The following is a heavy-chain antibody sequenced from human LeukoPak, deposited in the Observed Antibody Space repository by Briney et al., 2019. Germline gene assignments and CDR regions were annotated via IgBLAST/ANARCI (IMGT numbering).Heavy chain of an antibody. CDR3: AKIYAFSYWYFDL. D-gene: IGHD3-16*01. V-gene: IGHV3-66*01. J-gene: IGHJ2*01. Sequence: GGSLRLSRAASGLTVSSHYMSWIRQAPGQGLEWVSLIYSGAGTYYADSVHGRFTISRDNSNNILYLQMNNLRAEDTAVYYCAKIYAFSYWYFDLWGRGTLVTVSS. CDR2: IYSGAGT. CDR1: GLTVSSHY.